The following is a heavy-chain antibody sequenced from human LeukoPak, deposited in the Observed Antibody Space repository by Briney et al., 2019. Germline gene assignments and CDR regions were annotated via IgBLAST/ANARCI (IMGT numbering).Heavy chain of an antibody. D-gene: IGHD1-26*01. CDR1: DGSINSYY. Sequence: SETLSLTRSVSDGSINSYYWNWIRRPPGKGLEWIGYIYYNGNTNYSPSLKSRVTMSVDTSKNLFSLKVSSVTAADTAVYYCARGRSNYYGMDVWGQGTTVTVSS. V-gene: IGHV4-59*01. J-gene: IGHJ6*02. CDR3: ARGRSNYYGMDV. CDR2: IYYNGNT.